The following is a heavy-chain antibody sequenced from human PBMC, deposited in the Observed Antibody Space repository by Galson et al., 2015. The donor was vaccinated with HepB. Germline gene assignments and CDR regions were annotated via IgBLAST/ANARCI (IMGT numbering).Heavy chain of an antibody. Sequence: SVKVSCKASGYTFIGYYMHWVRQAPGQGLEWMGWINPNSGGTNYAQKFQGRVTVTGDTSISTAYMELSRLRSDDTALYYCARGWSSYCSSTGCLPGSYAFDIWGQGTMVTVSS. V-gene: IGHV1-2*02. D-gene: IGHD2-2*01. CDR2: INPNSGGT. CDR1: GYTFIGYY. J-gene: IGHJ3*02. CDR3: ARGWSSYCSSTGCLPGSYAFDI.